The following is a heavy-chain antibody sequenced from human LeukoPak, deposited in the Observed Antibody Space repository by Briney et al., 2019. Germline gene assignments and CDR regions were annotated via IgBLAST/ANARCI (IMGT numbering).Heavy chain of an antibody. V-gene: IGHV4-39*07. CDR3: AIYSGSYWWDYYYYYYMDV. J-gene: IGHJ6*03. CDR2: IYYSGST. CDR1: GGSISSSSYY. D-gene: IGHD1-26*01. Sequence: SETLSLTCTVSGGSISSSSYYWGWIRQPPGKGLEWIGSIYYSGSTYYNPSLKSRVTISVDTSRNQFSLKLSSVTAADTAVYYCAIYSGSYWWDYYYYYYMDVWGKGTTVTVSS.